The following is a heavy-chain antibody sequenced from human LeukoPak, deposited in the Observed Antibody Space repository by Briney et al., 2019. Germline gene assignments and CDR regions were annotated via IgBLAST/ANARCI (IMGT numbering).Heavy chain of an antibody. V-gene: IGHV1-8*01. CDR2: MNPNSGNT. D-gene: IGHD2-15*01. J-gene: IGHJ4*02. CDR1: GYTFTSYD. CDR3: ARREIGYCSGGSCYGNLYY. Sequence: ASVKVSCKASGYTFTSYDINWVRQATGQGLEWMGWMNPNSGNTGYAQKFQGRVTMTRNTSISTAYMELSSLRSEDTAVYYCARREIGYCSGGSCYGNLYYWGQGTLVTVSS.